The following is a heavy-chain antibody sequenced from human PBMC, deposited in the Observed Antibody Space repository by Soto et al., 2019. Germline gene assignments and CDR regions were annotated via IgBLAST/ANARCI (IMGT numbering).Heavy chain of an antibody. Sequence: QVHLVQSGAEVKKPGSSVKVSCKASGGTFSTSSINWLRQDPGQRPEWMGSILPVFGTADYAQKFRDRVTITADKSTNTSYMELRSLFSEDAAVYYCARGHEYGGNSDAFDIWGQGTVVTVSS. CDR2: ILPVFGTA. CDR1: GGTFSTSS. CDR3: ARGHEYGGNSDAFDI. D-gene: IGHD4-17*01. V-gene: IGHV1-69*14. J-gene: IGHJ3*02.